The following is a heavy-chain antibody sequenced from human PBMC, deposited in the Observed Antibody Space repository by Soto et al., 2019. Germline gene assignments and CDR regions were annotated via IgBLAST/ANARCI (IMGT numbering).Heavy chain of an antibody. Sequence: GGSLRLSCAASGFTFSSYGMHWVRQAPGKGLEWVAVIWYDGSNKYYADSVKGRFTISRDNSKNTLYLQMNSLRAEDTAVYYCARDGTTALSVDVWGQGTTVTVSS. CDR3: ARDGTTALSVDV. CDR1: GFTFSSYG. V-gene: IGHV3-33*01. D-gene: IGHD4-17*01. J-gene: IGHJ6*02. CDR2: IWYDGSNK.